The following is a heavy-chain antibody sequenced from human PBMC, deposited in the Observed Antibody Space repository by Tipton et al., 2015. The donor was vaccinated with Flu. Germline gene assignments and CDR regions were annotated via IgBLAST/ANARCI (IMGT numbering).Heavy chain of an antibody. CDR1: GDSISSYY. CDR2: IYTSGST. CDR3: ARHGYSSSWTPMGYYYGMDV. Sequence: TLSLTCTVSGDSISSYYWSWIRQPAGKGLEWLGRIYTSGSTNYNPSLKSRVTISVDTSKNQFSLKLSSVTAADTAVYYCARHGYSSSWTPMGYYYGMDVWGQGTTVTVSS. D-gene: IGHD6-13*01. J-gene: IGHJ6*02. V-gene: IGHV4-4*07.